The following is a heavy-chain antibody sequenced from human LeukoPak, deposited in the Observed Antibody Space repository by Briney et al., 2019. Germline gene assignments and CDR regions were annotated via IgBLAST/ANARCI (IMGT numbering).Heavy chain of an antibody. Sequence: PGGSLRLSCAASGFTFSSYAMSWVRQAPGKGLEWVSAISGSGGSTYYADSVKGRFTISRDNSKNTLYLQMSSLRAEDTAVYYCAKRYCSSTSCHAFDYWGQGTLVTVSS. D-gene: IGHD2-2*01. CDR2: ISGSGGST. CDR3: AKRYCSSTSCHAFDY. V-gene: IGHV3-23*01. J-gene: IGHJ4*02. CDR1: GFTFSSYA.